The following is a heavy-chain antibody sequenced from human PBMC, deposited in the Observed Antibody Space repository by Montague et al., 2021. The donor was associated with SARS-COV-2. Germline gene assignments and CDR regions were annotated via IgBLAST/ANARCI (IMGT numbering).Heavy chain of an antibody. V-gene: IGHV4-59*01. D-gene: IGHD3-22*01. J-gene: IGHJ3*01. CDR1: GATISSDY. CDR2: MSYSGSA. CDR3: ARTPHPSNFDSTGYYGALDV. Sequence: SETLSLTCTVSGATISSDYWSWIRQSPGKGLEWIGYMSYSGSATYNPSLESRVAISRDTSKNQFSLTLIPATAADTAIYYCARTPHPSNFDSTGYYGALDVWGQGTTVIVSP.